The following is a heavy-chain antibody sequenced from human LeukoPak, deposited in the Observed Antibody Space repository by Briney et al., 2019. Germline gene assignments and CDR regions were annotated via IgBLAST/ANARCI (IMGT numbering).Heavy chain of an antibody. CDR2: ITGSGTDT. D-gene: IGHD3-10*01. CDR1: RFTFSTYA. Sequence: PGGSLRLSCAVSRFTFSTYAMSWVRQAPGMGLEWVSVITGSGTDTYYADSVKGRFTISRDNAKNSLYLQMNSLRAEDTALYYCASVDYYGSGNYYNDVDYWGQGTLVTVSS. CDR3: ASVDYYGSGNYYNDVDY. V-gene: IGHV3-21*01. J-gene: IGHJ4*02.